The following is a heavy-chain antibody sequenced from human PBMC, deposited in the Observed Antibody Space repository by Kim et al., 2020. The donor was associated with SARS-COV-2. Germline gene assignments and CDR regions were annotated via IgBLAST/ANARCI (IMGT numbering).Heavy chain of an antibody. Sequence: TNDAQSFRGGVTMTRDKSTSTVYMELSNLRSEDAVVYYCAREVAGTYYFDYWGQGTLVAVSS. D-gene: IGHD1-1*01. V-gene: IGHV1-46*01. CDR2: T. J-gene: IGHJ4*02. CDR3: AREVAGTYYFDY.